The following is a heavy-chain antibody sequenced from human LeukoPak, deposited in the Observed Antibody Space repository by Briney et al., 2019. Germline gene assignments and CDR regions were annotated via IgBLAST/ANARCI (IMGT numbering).Heavy chain of an antibody. CDR3: ARGIYLHYFDY. D-gene: IGHD3-10*01. J-gene: IGHJ4*02. CDR1: GYTFTGYY. Sequence: ASVKVSCKASGYTFTGYYMHSVRQAPGQGLEWMGIINPSGGSTSYAQKFQGRVTMTRDTSTSTVYMELSSLRSEDTAVYYCARGIYLHYFDYWGQGTLVTVSS. CDR2: INPSGGST. V-gene: IGHV1-46*01.